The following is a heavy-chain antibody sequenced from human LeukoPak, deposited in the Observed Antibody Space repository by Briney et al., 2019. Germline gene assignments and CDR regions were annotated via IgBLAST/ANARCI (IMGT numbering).Heavy chain of an antibody. J-gene: IGHJ6*03. CDR2: IIPIFGTA. Sequence: SVKVSCKASGGTFSSYAISWVRQAPGQGLEWMGGIIPIFGTANYAQKFQGRVTITADESTSTAYMELSSLRSEDTAVYYRARDWSIAAERQDYYYMDVWGKGTTVTISS. D-gene: IGHD6-13*01. CDR3: ARDWSIAAERQDYYYMDV. CDR1: GGTFSSYA. V-gene: IGHV1-69*13.